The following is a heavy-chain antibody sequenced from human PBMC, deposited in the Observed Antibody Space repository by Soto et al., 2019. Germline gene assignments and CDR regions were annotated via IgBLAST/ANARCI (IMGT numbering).Heavy chain of an antibody. J-gene: IGHJ4*02. Sequence: SETLSLTCAVSGGSISSSNWWSWVRQPPGKGLEWIGEIYHSGSTNYNPSLKSRVTISVDKSKNQFSLKLSSVTAADTAVYYCARGPGYSSGWYIGYWGQGTLVTSPQ. CDR3: ARGPGYSSGWYIGY. CDR1: GGSISSSNW. CDR2: IYHSGST. V-gene: IGHV4-4*02. D-gene: IGHD6-19*01.